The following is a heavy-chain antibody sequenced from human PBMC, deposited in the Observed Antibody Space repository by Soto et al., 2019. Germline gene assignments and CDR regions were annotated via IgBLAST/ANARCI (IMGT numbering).Heavy chain of an antibody. CDR1: GFTFGSYG. Sequence: PGGSLRLSCAASGFTFGSYGMHWVRQAPGKRLEWVAVISYDGSNKYYADSVKGRFTISRDNSKNTLYLQMNSLRAEDTAVYYCAKGRARYYDFWSGSHEYYFDYWGQGTLVTVSS. D-gene: IGHD3-3*01. CDR2: ISYDGSNK. J-gene: IGHJ4*02. CDR3: AKGRARYYDFWSGSHEYYFDY. V-gene: IGHV3-30*18.